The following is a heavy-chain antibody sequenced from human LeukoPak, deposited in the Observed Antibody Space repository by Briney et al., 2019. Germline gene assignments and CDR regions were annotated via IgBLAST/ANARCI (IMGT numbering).Heavy chain of an antibody. V-gene: IGHV3-74*01. CDR1: GFTFSSYA. J-gene: IGHJ4*02. CDR2: INSDGSST. Sequence: RPGGSLRLSCAASGFTFSSYAMSWVRQAPGKGLEWVSHINSDGSSTRYADSVKGRFTISRDNAKNTLYLQMNSLRAEDTAVYYCARGDLQGLRAFTDYWGQGTLVTVSS. CDR3: ARGDLQGLRAFTDY. D-gene: IGHD4-4*01.